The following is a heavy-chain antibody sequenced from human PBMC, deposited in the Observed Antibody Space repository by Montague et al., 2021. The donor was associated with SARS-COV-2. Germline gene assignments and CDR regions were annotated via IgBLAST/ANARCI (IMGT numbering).Heavy chain of an antibody. J-gene: IGHJ3*02. V-gene: IGHV4-59*01. D-gene: IGHD4-23*01. CDR1: GGSITGYY. CDR2: IYDGGAV. CDR3: VRDHPYVGPLGAYDI. Sequence: SETLSLTCTVSGGSITGYYWSWLRRSPGKGLEWIAYIYDGGAVNYNPSLGSRVTISTDTSKNQLSLKVNSVTAADTAFYYCVRDHPYVGPLGAYDIWGQGTVVTVSS.